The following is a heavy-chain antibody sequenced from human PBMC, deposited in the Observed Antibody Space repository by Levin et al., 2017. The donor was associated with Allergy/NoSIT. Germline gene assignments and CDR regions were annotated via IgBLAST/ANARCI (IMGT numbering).Heavy chain of an antibody. CDR1: GGTFSSYA. Sequence: SVKVSCKASGGTFSSYAISWVRQAPGQGLEWMGGIIPIFGTANYAQKFQGRVTITADKSTSTAYMELSSLRSEDTAVYYCARVYRGIAAAGYYYYMDGWGKGTTVTVSS. D-gene: IGHD6-13*01. J-gene: IGHJ6*03. CDR2: IIPIFGTA. V-gene: IGHV1-69*06. CDR3: ARVYRGIAAAGYYYYMDG.